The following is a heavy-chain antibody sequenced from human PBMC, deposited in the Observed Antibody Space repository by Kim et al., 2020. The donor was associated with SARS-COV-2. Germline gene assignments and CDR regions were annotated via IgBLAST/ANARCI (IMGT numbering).Heavy chain of an antibody. Sequence: SETLSLTCTVSSGSISSSTCYWAWIRQTPGKGLEWIGSIYYSGSTYYNPYLKSRVTVSVDTSMNQFSLKLNSVTAADTAVYYCARQSTMIRGRDFDYWGQGTLVSVSS. CDR3: ARQSTMIRGRDFDY. CDR1: SGSISSSTCY. V-gene: IGHV4-39*01. J-gene: IGHJ4*02. CDR2: IYYSGST. D-gene: IGHD3-10*01.